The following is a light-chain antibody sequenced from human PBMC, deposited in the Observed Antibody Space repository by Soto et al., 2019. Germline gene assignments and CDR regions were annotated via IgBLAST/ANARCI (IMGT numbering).Light chain of an antibody. CDR1: QSVSSNY. CDR3: QQYGSSPWT. CDR2: GAS. J-gene: IGKJ1*01. Sequence: EIVLTQSPGTLSLSQGEGATLSCRASQSVSSNYFAWYQQKPGQAPRLLIYGASSRATGIPDRFSGSGSGTEFTLTISRREPEDFEVYYCQQYGSSPWTFGQGTKVETK. V-gene: IGKV3-20*01.